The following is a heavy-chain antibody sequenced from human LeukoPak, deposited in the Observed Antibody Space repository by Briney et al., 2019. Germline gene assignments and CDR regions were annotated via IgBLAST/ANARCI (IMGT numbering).Heavy chain of an antibody. J-gene: IGHJ6*02. Sequence: GSLRLSCAASGFTFSSYVMSWVRQAPGRGLEWVSAISGSGGSTYYADSVKGRFTISRDNSKNTLYLQMNSLRAEDTAVYYCAKSYRSTSCCHYYYYGMDVWGQGTTVTVSS. D-gene: IGHD2-2*01. CDR3: AKSYRSTSCCHYYYYGMDV. CDR2: ISGSGGST. CDR1: GFTFSSYV. V-gene: IGHV3-23*01.